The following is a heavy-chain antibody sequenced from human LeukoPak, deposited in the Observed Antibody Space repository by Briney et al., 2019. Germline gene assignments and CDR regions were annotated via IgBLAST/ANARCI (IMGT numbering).Heavy chain of an antibody. CDR3: ARDPSHYYYTDA. CDR2: MNPNSGGT. Sequence: GASVKVSCKASGYTFTNYYIHWVRQDPGQGFEWMGWMNPNSGGTKYAQKFQDRFTMTRDTSISTAYMELSRLRSDDTAVYYCARDPSHYYYTDAWGKGTTVTVSS. J-gene: IGHJ6*03. CDR1: GYTFTNYY. V-gene: IGHV1-2*02.